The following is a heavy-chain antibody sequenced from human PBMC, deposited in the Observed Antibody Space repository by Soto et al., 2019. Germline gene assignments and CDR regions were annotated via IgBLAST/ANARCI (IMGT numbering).Heavy chain of an antibody. J-gene: IGHJ4*02. CDR2: ISAYNGNT. V-gene: IGHV1-18*01. Sequence: ASVKVSCKASGYTFTSYGISWVRQAPGQGLEWMGWISAYNGNTNYAQKLQGRVTMTTDTSTSTAYMELRSLRSDDTAVYYCARVFVVRGVIAHDDYWGQGTLVTVSS. D-gene: IGHD3-10*01. CDR3: ARVFVVRGVIAHDDY. CDR1: GYTFTSYG.